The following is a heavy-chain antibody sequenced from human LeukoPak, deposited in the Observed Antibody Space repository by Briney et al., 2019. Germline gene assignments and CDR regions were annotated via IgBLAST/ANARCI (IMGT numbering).Heavy chain of an antibody. CDR1: GGTFSSYA. J-gene: IGHJ4*02. V-gene: IGHV1-69*01. Sequence: SVKVSCKASGGTFSSYAISWVRQAPGQGLEWMGGIIPIFGTANYAQKFQGRVTITADESTSTAYMKLSSLRSEDTAVYYCARSIVATVEMFDYWGQGTLVTVSS. CDR2: IIPIFGTA. D-gene: IGHD5-12*01. CDR3: ARSIVATVEMFDY.